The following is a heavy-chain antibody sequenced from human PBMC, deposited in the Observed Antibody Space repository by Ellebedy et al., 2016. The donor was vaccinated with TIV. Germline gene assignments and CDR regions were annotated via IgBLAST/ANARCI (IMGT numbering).Heavy chain of an antibody. D-gene: IGHD3-16*01. Sequence: GESLKISCVGSGFTFSHHHFHWVRQPPGKGLEWVAMVSYDGKLEYYADAVKGRFTVSKDDSRNTVSLHMDSLTIEDTAVYYCANRGPRGTFSMDVWGKGTTVTVSS. CDR1: GFTFSHHH. CDR2: VSYDGKLE. CDR3: ANRGPRGTFSMDV. V-gene: IGHV3-30*18. J-gene: IGHJ6*03.